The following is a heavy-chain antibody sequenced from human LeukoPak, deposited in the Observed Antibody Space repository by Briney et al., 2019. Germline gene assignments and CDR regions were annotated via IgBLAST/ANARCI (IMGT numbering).Heavy chain of an antibody. CDR2: INPNIGGT. J-gene: IGHJ6*02. V-gene: IGHV1-2*02. Sequence: ASVKVSCKAPGHTFTGYFMHWVRQAPGQGLEGMGWINPNIGGTNYAQNLQGRVTMTRDTSISTVYMELRRLRSDDTAVYYCARAARVDYYDSSPYGMDVWGQGTTVTVSS. CDR3: ARAARVDYYDSSPYGMDV. D-gene: IGHD3-22*01. CDR1: GHTFTGYF.